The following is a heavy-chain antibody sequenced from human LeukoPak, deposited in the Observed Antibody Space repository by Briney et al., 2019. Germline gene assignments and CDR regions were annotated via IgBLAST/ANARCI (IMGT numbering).Heavy chain of an antibody. CDR1: GGTLSSYA. CDR3: ARESDYDFWSGWFDY. D-gene: IGHD3-3*01. Sequence: GASVKVSCKASGGTLSSYAISWVRQAPGQGLEWMGRIIPILGIANYAQKFQGRVTITADKSTSTAYMELSSLRSEDTAVYYCARESDYDFWSGWFDYWGQGTLVTVSS. CDR2: IIPILGIA. V-gene: IGHV1-69*04. J-gene: IGHJ4*02.